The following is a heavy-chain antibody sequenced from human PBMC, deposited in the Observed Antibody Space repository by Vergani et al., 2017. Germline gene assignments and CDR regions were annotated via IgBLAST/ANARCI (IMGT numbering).Heavy chain of an antibody. CDR2: IYYSGST. J-gene: IGHJ4*02. V-gene: IGHV4-59*01. CDR1: GGSISSYY. D-gene: IGHD1-26*01. CDR3: ARDYLGGDY. Sequence: QVRLQESGPGVVKPSETLSLTCTVSGGSISSYYWSWVRQPPGKGLEWIGYIYYSGSTNYNPSLKSRVTISVDTSKNQFSLKLSSVTAADTAVYYCARDYLGGDYWGQGTLVTVSS.